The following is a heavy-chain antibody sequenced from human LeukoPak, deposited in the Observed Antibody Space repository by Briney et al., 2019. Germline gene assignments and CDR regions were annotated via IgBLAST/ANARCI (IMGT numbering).Heavy chain of an antibody. V-gene: IGHV5-51*01. CDR3: ARHATVTTLFHGMDV. Sequence: GESLKISCKGSGYSFTSYWIGWVRQMPGKGLEWMGIIYPGDSDTRYSPSFQGQATISADKSISTAYLQWSSLKASDTATYYCARHATVTTLFHGMDVWGQGTTVTVSS. CDR2: IYPGDSDT. D-gene: IGHD4-17*01. J-gene: IGHJ6*02. CDR1: GYSFTSYW.